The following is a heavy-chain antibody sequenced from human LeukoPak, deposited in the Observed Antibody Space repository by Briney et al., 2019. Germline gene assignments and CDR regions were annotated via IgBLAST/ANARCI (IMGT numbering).Heavy chain of an antibody. CDR2: INQDGSAT. Sequence: QAGGSLRLSCAASGFTFSNYWMSWVRQALGKGLEWVASINQDGSATYYVDSVKGRFTISRDSANNSLYLQMSSLRAEDTAVYYCARNPAKVVPAVYWGQGTLVTVSS. D-gene: IGHD2-2*01. V-gene: IGHV3-7*01. J-gene: IGHJ4*02. CDR3: ARNPAKVVPAVY. CDR1: GFTFSNYW.